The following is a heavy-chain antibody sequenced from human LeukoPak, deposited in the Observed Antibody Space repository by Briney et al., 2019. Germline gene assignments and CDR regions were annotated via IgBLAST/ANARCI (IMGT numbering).Heavy chain of an antibody. V-gene: IGHV1-2*02. J-gene: IGHJ6*02. CDR3: ARSGFYYGLDV. CDR2: INCNSGGA. CDR1: GYTFIGYY. Sequence: ASMKVSCKASGYTFIGYYIYWVRQAPGQGLEWMGWINCNSGGADYAQKFQGRITMTRDTSITTLYMELSSLRPDDTAVYYCARSGFYYGLDVWGQGTTVTVSS.